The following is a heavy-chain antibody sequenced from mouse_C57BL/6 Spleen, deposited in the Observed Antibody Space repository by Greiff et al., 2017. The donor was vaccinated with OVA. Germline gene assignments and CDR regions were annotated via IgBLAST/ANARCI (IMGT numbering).Heavy chain of an antibody. CDR3: ARDSNYDYAMDY. D-gene: IGHD2-5*01. V-gene: IGHV5-16*01. CDR2: INYDGSST. Sequence: EVKVVESAGGLVQPGSSMKLSCTASGFTFSDYYMAWVRQVPEKGLEWVANINYDGSSTYYLDSLKSRFIISRDNAKNILYLQMSSLKSEDTATYYCARDSNYDYAMDYWGQGTSVTVSS. J-gene: IGHJ4*01. CDR1: GFTFSDYY.